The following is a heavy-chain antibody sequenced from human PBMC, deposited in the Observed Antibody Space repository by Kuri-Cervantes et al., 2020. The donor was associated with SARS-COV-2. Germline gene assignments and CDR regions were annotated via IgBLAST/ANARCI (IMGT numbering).Heavy chain of an antibody. J-gene: IGHJ6*02. CDR1: GFTFSSYS. CDR2: ISSSSSTI. CDR3: ARDGSDDFWSGHELGMDV. D-gene: IGHD3-3*01. Sequence: LSLTCAASGFTFSSYSMNWVRQAPGKGPEWVSYISSSSSTIYYADSVKGRFTISRDNAKNSLYLQMNSLRDEDTAVYYCARDGSDDFWSGHELGMDVWGQGTKVTVSS. V-gene: IGHV3-48*02.